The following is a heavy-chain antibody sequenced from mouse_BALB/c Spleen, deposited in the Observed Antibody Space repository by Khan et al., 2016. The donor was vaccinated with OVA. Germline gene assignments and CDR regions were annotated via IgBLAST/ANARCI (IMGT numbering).Heavy chain of an antibody. CDR3: ARAIFDGYPPFAY. CDR1: GYTFISYW. CDR2: ITPSTGYT. J-gene: IGHJ3*01. D-gene: IGHD2-3*01. V-gene: IGHV1-7*01. Sequence: QVQLQQSGAELAKPGASVKMSCKASGYTFISYWMHWVKQRPGQGLEWIGYITPSTGYTKYNQKFKDKATLTSEKYSSTAYMQLSSLTSEDSAVYYCARAIFDGYPPFAYWGQGTLVTVSA.